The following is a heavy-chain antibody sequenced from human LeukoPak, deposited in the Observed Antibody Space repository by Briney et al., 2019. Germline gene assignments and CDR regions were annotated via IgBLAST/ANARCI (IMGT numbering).Heavy chain of an antibody. D-gene: IGHD2-2*01. CDR2: IYYSGST. CDR1: GGSISSGSYY. Sequence: KSSETLSLTCTVSGGSISSGSYYWSWIRQPAGKGLEWIGSIYYSGSTYYNPSLKSRVTTSVDTSKNQFSLKLSSVTAADTAVYYCASHPQYCSSTSCHPWFDPWGQGTLVTVSS. J-gene: IGHJ5*02. CDR3: ASHPQYCSSTSCHPWFDP. V-gene: IGHV4-39*01.